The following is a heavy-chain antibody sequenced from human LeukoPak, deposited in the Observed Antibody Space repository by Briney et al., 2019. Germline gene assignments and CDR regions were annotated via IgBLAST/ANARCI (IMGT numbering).Heavy chain of an antibody. V-gene: IGHV4-61*01. CDR2: IYYSGST. CDR3: AREGRGAAAGMDY. CDR1: GGSISSGSYY. Sequence: SQTLSLTCTVSGGSISSGSYYWSWIRQPPGTGLEWIGYIYYSGSTNYNPSLKSRVTISVDTSKNQFSLNLSSVTAADTAVYYCAREGRGAAAGMDYWGQGTLVTVSS. J-gene: IGHJ4*02. D-gene: IGHD6-13*01.